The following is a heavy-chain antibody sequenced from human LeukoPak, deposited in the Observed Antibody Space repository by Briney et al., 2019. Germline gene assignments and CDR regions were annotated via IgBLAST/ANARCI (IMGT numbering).Heavy chain of an antibody. V-gene: IGHV3-7*01. CDR2: IKKDGTEK. Sequence: GGSLRLSCAASGFTFSSYAMSWVRQAPGKGLEWVANIKKDGTEKYYVDSVNGRFTISRDNAKNSLFLQMNSLRAEDTAVYYCARAPEGSGNSYYFGYWGRGSLVTVSS. CDR3: ARAPEGSGNSYYFGY. CDR1: GFTFSSYA. D-gene: IGHD3-10*01. J-gene: IGHJ4*02.